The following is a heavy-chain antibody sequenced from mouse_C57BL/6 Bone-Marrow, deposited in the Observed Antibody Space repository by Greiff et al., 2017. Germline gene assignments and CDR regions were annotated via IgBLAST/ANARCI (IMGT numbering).Heavy chain of an antibody. CDR1: GFTFSSYA. Sequence: EVQLQESGGGLVKPGGSLKLSCAASGFTFSSYAMSWVRQTPEKRLEWVATISDGGSYTYYPDNVKGRFTISRDNAKNNLYLQMSHLKSEDTAMYYCARAHSSWFAYWGQGTLVTVSA. J-gene: IGHJ3*01. CDR2: ISDGGSYT. D-gene: IGHD2-12*01. CDR3: ARAHSSWFAY. V-gene: IGHV5-4*01.